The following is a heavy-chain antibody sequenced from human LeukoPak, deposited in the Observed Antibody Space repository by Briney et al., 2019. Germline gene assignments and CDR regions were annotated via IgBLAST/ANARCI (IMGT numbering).Heavy chain of an antibody. D-gene: IGHD3-22*01. CDR2: IYTGGNT. CDR1: GFTFSSYS. CDR3: ARGDDSGYYDYFDY. V-gene: IGHV3-53*01. Sequence: GGSRRLSCVGSGFTFSSYSMNWVRRAPGKGLEWVSTIYTGGNTYYAASVKGRFTISRDFSKNTVFLHMNSLRAEDTAMYYCARGDDSGYYDYFDYWGQGALVTVSS. J-gene: IGHJ4*02.